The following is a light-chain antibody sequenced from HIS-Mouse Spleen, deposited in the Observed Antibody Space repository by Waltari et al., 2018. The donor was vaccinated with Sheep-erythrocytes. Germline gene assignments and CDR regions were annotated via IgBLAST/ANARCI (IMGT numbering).Light chain of an antibody. Sequence: AIRMTQSPPSLSASTGDRVTITCRASQGISSYLAWYQQKPGKAPKLLIYAASTLQSGVPSGSSGSGSGTDFTLTISCLQSEEFATYYCQQYYSYLRTFGGGTKVEIK. CDR1: QGISSY. J-gene: IGKJ4*01. CDR3: QQYYSYLRT. CDR2: AAS. V-gene: IGKV1-8*01.